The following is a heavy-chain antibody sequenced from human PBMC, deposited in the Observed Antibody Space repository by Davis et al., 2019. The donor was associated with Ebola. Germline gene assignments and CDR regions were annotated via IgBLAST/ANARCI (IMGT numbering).Heavy chain of an antibody. J-gene: IGHJ6*02. CDR3: ARDGVVVVPAAIVDYYYYYGMDV. CDR2: IKQDGSEK. V-gene: IGHV3-7*03. CDR1: GFTFSSYW. D-gene: IGHD2-2*02. Sequence: GESLKISCAASGFTFSSYWMSWVRQAPGKGLEWVANIKQDGSEKYYVDSVKGRFTISRDNAKNSLYLQMNSLRAEDTAVYYCARDGVVVVPAAIVDYYYYYGMDVWGQGTTVTVSS.